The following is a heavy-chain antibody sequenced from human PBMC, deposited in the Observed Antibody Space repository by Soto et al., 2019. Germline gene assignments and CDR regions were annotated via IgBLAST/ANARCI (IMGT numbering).Heavy chain of an antibody. Sequence: EVQVVESGGGLVKPGGSLRLSCAASGFTFSNNAMNWVRQAPGKGLEWVSSISSSSKYIYYADLVKGRFTISRDNAKNSLYLQMNSLRAEDTAVYSCARVVGHCSGGTCSGYWGQGTLVIVSS. V-gene: IGHV3-21*01. CDR2: ISSSSKYI. CDR3: ARVVGHCSGGTCSGY. CDR1: GFTFSNNA. D-gene: IGHD2-15*01. J-gene: IGHJ4*02.